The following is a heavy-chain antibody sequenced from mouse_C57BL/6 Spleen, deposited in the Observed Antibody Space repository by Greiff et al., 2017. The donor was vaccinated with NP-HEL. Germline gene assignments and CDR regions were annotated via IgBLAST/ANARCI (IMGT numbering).Heavy chain of an antibody. CDR3: ASPRWLNY. CDR1: GYAFSSSW. Sequence: VQLQQSGPELVKPGASVKISCKASGYAFSSSWMNWVKQRPGKGLEWIGRIYPGDGDTNYNGKFKGKATLTADKYSSTAYMQLSSLTSEDSAVYFCASPRWLNYWGQGTSVTVSS. CDR2: IYPGDGDT. J-gene: IGHJ4*01. V-gene: IGHV1-82*01. D-gene: IGHD2-3*01.